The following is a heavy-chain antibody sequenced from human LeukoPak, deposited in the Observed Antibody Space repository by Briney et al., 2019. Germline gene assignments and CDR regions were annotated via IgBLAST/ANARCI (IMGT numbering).Heavy chain of an antibody. V-gene: IGHV4-34*01. J-gene: IGHJ5*02. CDR2: INHSGST. D-gene: IGHD2-2*01. CDR3: AVYCSSTSCYEEYWFDP. Sequence: SETLSLTCAVYGGSFSGYYWSWIRQPPGKGLEWIGEINHSGSTNYNPSLKSRVTISVDTSKNQFSLKLSSVTADTAVYYCAVYCSSTSCYEEYWFDPWGQGTLVTVSS. CDR1: GGSFSGYY.